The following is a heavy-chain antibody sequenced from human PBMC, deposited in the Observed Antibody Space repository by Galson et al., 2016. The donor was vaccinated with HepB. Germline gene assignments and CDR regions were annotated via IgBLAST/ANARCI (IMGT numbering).Heavy chain of an antibody. CDR2: ITSSSSLI. CDR3: ARVVYGSGSYYRFYDY. V-gene: IGHV3-48*02. D-gene: IGHD3-10*01. CDR1: GFRFSSYV. J-gene: IGHJ4*02. Sequence: SLRLSCAASGFRFSSYVMSWVRQAPGKGLEWISYITSSSSLIFYADSVKGRFTISRDNARNSLYLQMNILRDEDTAVYYCARVVYGSGSYYRFYDYWGQGTLVIVSS.